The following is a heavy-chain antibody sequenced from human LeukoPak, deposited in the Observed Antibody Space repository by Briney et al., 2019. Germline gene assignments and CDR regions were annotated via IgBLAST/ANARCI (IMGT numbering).Heavy chain of an antibody. D-gene: IGHD3-22*01. CDR3: ARVAYYYDSSGYYLDY. J-gene: IGHJ4*02. CDR1: GGTFSSYA. CDR2: IIPILGIA. Sequence: ASVKVSCKASGGTFSSYAISWVRQAPGQGLEWMGRIIPILGIANYAQKFQGRVTITADKSTSTAYTELSSLRSEDTAVYYCARVAYYYDSSGYYLDYWGQGTLVTVSS. V-gene: IGHV1-69*04.